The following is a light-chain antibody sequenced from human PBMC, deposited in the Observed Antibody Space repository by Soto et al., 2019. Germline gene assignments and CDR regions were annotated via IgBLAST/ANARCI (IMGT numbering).Light chain of an antibody. CDR2: ATS. CDR3: QQFGYSPRT. Sequence: DSVLTQSPGTLSLSPVETATLSCRASQTVNSDYLAWFQQRPGQAPRLLIFATSRRATDIPDRFSGSGSGTDFTLAIRRLEPEDVAVYYCQQFGYSPRTFGQGTKVDIK. V-gene: IGKV3-20*01. J-gene: IGKJ1*01. CDR1: QTVNSDY.